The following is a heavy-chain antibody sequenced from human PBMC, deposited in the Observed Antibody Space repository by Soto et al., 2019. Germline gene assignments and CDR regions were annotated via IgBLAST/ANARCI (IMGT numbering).Heavy chain of an antibody. CDR1: GYTFSRSG. V-gene: IGHV1-18*01. CDR2: INGYNGNT. D-gene: IGHD3-16*01. CDR3: ARMGDVPYYYSGMDV. J-gene: IGHJ6*02. Sequence: QVQLVQSGAEVKKPGASVKVSCKASGYTFSRSGISWVRQAPGQGLEWMGWINGYNGNTNYTQKMQGRITMTTDTPTSTAYMELRSLRSDDTAVYYCARMGDVPYYYSGMDVWGPGTTVIVS.